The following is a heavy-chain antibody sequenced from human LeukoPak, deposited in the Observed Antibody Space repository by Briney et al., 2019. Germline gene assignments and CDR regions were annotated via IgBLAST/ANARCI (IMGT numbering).Heavy chain of an antibody. J-gene: IGHJ3*02. CDR2: INPNSGGT. CDR1: GYTFTGYN. Sequence: GASVKVSCKASGYTFTGYNMHWVRQAPGQGLEWMGWINPNSGGTNYAQKFQGRVTMTRDTSISTAYMELSRLRSDDTAVYYCAREVRAGTGTTSPRAFDIWGRGTMVTVSS. V-gene: IGHV1-2*02. D-gene: IGHD1-1*01. CDR3: AREVRAGTGTTSPRAFDI.